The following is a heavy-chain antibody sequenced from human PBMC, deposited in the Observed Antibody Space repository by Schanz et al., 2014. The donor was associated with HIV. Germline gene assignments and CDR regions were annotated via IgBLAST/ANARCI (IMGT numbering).Heavy chain of an antibody. V-gene: IGHV3-9*01. D-gene: IGHD1-26*01. Sequence: EVQLVESGGGLVQPGGSLRLSCAVSGFTFSDYYMSWIRQAPGKGREWVSGMSWNRRRIGYGDAVKGRFTISRDNANNFVYLEMNGLRVEDTALYYCAKGIMGATEYYYGMDVWGQGTMVTVSS. CDR3: AKGIMGATEYYYGMDV. CDR2: MSWNRRRI. CDR1: GFTFSDYY. J-gene: IGHJ6*02.